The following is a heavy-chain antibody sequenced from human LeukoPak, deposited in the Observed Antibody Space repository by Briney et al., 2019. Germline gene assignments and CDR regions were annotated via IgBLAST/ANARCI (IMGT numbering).Heavy chain of an antibody. V-gene: IGHV4-59*12. CDR1: GGSFSSYY. CDR3: ARSGSYYAFDI. Sequence: SETLSLTCTVSGGSFSSYYWTWIRQPPGKGLEWIGEIYHSGSTNYNPSLKSRVTISADKSKNQFSLKLSSVTAADTAVYYCARSGSYYAFDIWGQGTMVTVSS. CDR2: IYHSGST. D-gene: IGHD1-26*01. J-gene: IGHJ3*02.